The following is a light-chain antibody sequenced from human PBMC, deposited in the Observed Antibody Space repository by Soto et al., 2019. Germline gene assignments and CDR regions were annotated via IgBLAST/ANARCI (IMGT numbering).Light chain of an antibody. CDR3: NSYTTSSTFP. J-gene: IGLJ2*01. CDR1: SSDVGGYNY. Sequence: QSALTQPASVSGSPGQSITISCTGTSSDVGGYNYVSWYQQHPGKAPKLMIYEVSNRPSGVSNRFSGSKSGNTASLTISGLQAEDEADYYCNSYTTSSTFPFGGGTKLTVL. V-gene: IGLV2-14*01. CDR2: EVS.